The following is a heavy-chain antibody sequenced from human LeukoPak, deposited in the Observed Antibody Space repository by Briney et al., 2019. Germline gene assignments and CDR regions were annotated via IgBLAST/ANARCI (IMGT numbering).Heavy chain of an antibody. V-gene: IGHV1-18*01. J-gene: IGHJ6*02. CDR1: GYTFTSYG. Sequence: ASVKVSCKASGYTFTSYGISWVRQAPGQGLEWMGWISAYNGNTNYAQKLQGRVTMTTDTSTSTAYMELRSLRSDNTAVYYCARGPQQLVPDYYSSGMDVWGQGTTVTVSS. D-gene: IGHD6-13*01. CDR3: ARGPQQLVPDYYSSGMDV. CDR2: ISAYNGNT.